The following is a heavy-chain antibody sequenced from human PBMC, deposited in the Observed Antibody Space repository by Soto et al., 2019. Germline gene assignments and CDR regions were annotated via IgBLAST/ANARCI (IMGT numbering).Heavy chain of an antibody. D-gene: IGHD1-26*01. Sequence: GGSRRLSCAGSGFTFSSYGIHWVRQAPGKGLEWVALISYDGGNEKYTESVKDRFTISRDDSHNVAYLQMSSLRTEDTAMYYCAKDRYSGTYPTDFDYWGQGSLVTVSS. V-gene: IGHV3-30*18. CDR2: ISYDGGNE. J-gene: IGHJ4*02. CDR3: AKDRYSGTYPTDFDY. CDR1: GFTFSSYG.